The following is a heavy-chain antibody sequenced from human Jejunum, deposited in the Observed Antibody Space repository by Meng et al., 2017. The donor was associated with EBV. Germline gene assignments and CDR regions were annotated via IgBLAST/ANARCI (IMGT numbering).Heavy chain of an antibody. CDR2: IYWDDDQ. V-gene: IGHV2-5*02. J-gene: IGHJ5*01. CDR1: GFSLSTIGVG. D-gene: IGHD3-22*01. Sequence: QITLKESGPTLVKPTQTLTLTCPFSGFSLSTIGVGVSWIRQPPGKALEWLALIYWDDDQRFSPSLRSRLTITKDTSKNQVVLTMTNMDPADTGTYFCAHFYDSSGYTDSWGQGTLVTVSS. CDR3: AHFYDSSGYTDS.